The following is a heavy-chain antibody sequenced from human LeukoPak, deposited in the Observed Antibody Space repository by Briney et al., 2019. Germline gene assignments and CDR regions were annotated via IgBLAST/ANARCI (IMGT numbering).Heavy chain of an antibody. CDR2: IGSSSSTI. J-gene: IGHJ4*02. V-gene: IGHV3-48*01. CDR3: TRGSYYYY. D-gene: IGHD3-10*01. CDR1: GFTFSSYR. Sequence: PGGSLRLSCAVSGFTFSSYRMNWVRQAPGKGLEWISYIGSSSSTIYYTDSVKGRFTVSRDNAKNSLYLQMSSLRAEDTAVYYCTRGSYYYYWGQGTLVTVSS.